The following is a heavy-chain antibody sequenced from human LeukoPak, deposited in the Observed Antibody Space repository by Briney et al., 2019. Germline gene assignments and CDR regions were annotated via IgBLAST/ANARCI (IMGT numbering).Heavy chain of an antibody. CDR1: GDSINSNY. D-gene: IGHD3-3*01. CDR3: ARGRSIFGMLIPYLFDL. Sequence: SETLSLTCSVSGDSINSNYWSWIRQSPGKGLEWIGYIYNTGGTNYSPSLKSRVSIMKDTSKNQISLKLGSVTAADTAVYYCARGRSIFGMLIPYLFDLWGLGTLVTVSS. CDR2: IYNTGGT. V-gene: IGHV4-59*01. J-gene: IGHJ4*02.